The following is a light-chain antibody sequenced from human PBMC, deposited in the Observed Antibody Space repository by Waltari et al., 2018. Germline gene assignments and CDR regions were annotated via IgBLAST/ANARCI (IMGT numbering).Light chain of an antibody. J-gene: IGLJ1*01. Sequence: QSVLTQPPSVSGAPGQRVTISCSGSNSNVGINYVSWFQHVPGAAPRLLIYRNNQRPSGVPYRFSGSKSGSSASLAISGLRSEDDADYYCAACDVSLRGIFGTGTRVTVL. V-gene: IGLV1-47*01. CDR3: AACDVSLRGI. CDR2: RNN. CDR1: NSNVGINY.